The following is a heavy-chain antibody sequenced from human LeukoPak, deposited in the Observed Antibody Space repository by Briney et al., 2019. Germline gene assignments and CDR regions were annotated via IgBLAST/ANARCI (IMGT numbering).Heavy chain of an antibody. CDR1: DDSFSSHY. CDR3: ARDLVTVTKGFDI. J-gene: IGHJ3*02. Sequence: PSESLSLTCTVSDDSFSSHYWTWIRQPPGRGLEWIGYISYIGSTNYNPSLKSRVTISIDTSRNQFSLRLSSVTAADTAVYYCARDLVTVTKGFDIWGQGTMVSVSS. V-gene: IGHV4-59*11. D-gene: IGHD4-17*01. CDR2: ISYIGST.